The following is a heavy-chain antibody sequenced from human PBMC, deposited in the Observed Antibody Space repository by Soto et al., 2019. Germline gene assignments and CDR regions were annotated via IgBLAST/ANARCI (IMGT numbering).Heavy chain of an antibody. CDR2: IYTSGST. D-gene: IGHD1-26*01. CDR3: ARGKIYGGLYRSHYYYYGMDV. Sequence: PSETLSLTCTVSGGSISSSSYYWGWIRQPPGKGLEWIGRIYTSGSTNYNPSLKSRVTMSVDTSKNQFSLKLSSVTAADTAVYYCARGKIYGGLYRSHYYYYGMDVWGQGTTVTVSS. J-gene: IGHJ6*02. V-gene: IGHV4-39*07. CDR1: GGSISSSSYY.